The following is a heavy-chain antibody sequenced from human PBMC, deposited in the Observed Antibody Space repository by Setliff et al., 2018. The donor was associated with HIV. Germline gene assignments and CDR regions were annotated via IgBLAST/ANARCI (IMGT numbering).Heavy chain of an antibody. D-gene: IGHD1-26*01. CDR3: ARSGVVGAPAPFDY. J-gene: IGHJ4*02. CDR1: GGSFSASY. V-gene: IGHV4-34*01. Sequence: PSETLSLTCAVYGGSFSASYWSWIRQAPGKGLEWIGEINHSGSTNYNPSLKSRVTISVDTSKNQFSLKLSSVTAADTAVYYCARSGVVGAPAPFDYWGQGTLVTVSS. CDR2: INHSGST.